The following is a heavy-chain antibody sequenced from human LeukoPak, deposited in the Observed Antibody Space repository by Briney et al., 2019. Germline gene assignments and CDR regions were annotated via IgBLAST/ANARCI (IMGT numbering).Heavy chain of an antibody. CDR3: ASRSVGDGYFDY. V-gene: IGHV4-34*01. J-gene: IGHJ4*02. Sequence: SETMSLTCAVYGGSFSGYYWSWIRQPPGKGLEWIGEINHSGSTNYNPSLKSRVTISVDTSKNQFSLKLSSVTAADTAVYYCASRSVGDGYFDYWGQGTLVTVSS. CDR2: INHSGST. CDR1: GGSFSGYY. D-gene: IGHD3-16*01.